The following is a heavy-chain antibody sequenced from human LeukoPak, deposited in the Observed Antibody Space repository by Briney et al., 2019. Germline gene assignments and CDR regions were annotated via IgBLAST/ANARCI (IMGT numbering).Heavy chain of an antibody. Sequence: GGSLRLSCAASGFTFSSYGMNWVRQAPGKGLEWVSSISSSSSYIYYADSVKGRFTISRDNAKNSLYLQMNSLRAEDTAVYYCARGPCSSTSCYQYWGQGTLVTVSS. CDR2: ISSSSSYI. D-gene: IGHD2-2*01. CDR1: GFTFSSYG. CDR3: ARGPCSSTSCYQY. J-gene: IGHJ4*02. V-gene: IGHV3-21*01.